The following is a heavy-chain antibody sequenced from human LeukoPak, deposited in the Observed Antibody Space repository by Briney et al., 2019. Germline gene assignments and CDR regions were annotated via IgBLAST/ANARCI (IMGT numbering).Heavy chain of an antibody. Sequence: SETLSLTCDVSGGSIDSTNWWNWVRQPPGKGLEWIGEIHHVGRINCNPSLKSRVTLSVDKSKNQFSLRLNSVTAADTAMYYCARAATSSGWYIGYWGQGTLVTVSS. J-gene: IGHJ4*02. D-gene: IGHD6-19*01. CDR3: ARAATSSGWYIGY. CDR2: IHHVGRI. V-gene: IGHV4/OR15-8*01. CDR1: GGSIDSTNW.